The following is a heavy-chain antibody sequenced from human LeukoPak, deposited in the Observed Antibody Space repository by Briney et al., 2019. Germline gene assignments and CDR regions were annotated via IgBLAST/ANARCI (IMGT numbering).Heavy chain of an antibody. CDR1: GFTFNRYW. CDR3: ARDPYDILTDRYFDY. J-gene: IGHJ4*02. Sequence: PGGSLRLSCAASGFTFNRYWMHWVRQAPGKGLLWVSRINSDGSSTSYADSVKGRFIISRDNAKNTLYLQMNSLRAEDTAVYYCARDPYDILTDRYFDYWGQGTLVTVSS. D-gene: IGHD3-9*01. CDR2: INSDGSST. V-gene: IGHV3-74*01.